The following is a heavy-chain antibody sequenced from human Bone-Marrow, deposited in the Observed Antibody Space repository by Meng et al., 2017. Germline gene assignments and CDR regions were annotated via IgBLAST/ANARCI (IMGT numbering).Heavy chain of an antibody. Sequence: VRLLESGVGLVQSVGSLRLSCAASGFTFSSFAMSWARQARGKGLEWVSGTSGSGGSTYYADSVKGRFTISRDSSKNTMYLQMNNLRADDTAMYYCTGGEDHWGQGTLVTVSS. J-gene: IGHJ4*02. CDR2: TSGSGGST. CDR1: GFTFSSFA. CDR3: TGGEDH. V-gene: IGHV3-23*01.